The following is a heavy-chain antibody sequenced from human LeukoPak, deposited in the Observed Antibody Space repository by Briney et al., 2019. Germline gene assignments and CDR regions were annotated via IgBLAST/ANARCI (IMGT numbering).Heavy chain of an antibody. Sequence: PSETLSLTCAVYGGSFSGYDWSWIRQPPGKGLEWMGEINHSGSTNYNPSLKSRVNISVDTSKNQFSLKLSSVTAADTAVYYCARGMVRGVPPSYWGQGTLVTVSS. CDR1: GGSFSGYD. CDR2: INHSGST. D-gene: IGHD3-10*01. CDR3: ARGMVRGVPPSY. J-gene: IGHJ4*02. V-gene: IGHV4-34*01.